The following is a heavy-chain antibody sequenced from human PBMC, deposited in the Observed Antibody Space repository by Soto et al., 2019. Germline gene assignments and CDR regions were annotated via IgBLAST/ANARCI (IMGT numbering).Heavy chain of an antibody. J-gene: IGHJ3*02. Sequence: SVKVSCKASGGTLSIYAISCVRQAPVQWLDWMGGIIPIFGTANYAQKFQGRVTITADKSTSTAYTELSSLRSEDTAVYYCATLVVVAAYAFDIWGQGTMVTVSS. CDR3: ATLVVVAAYAFDI. CDR1: GGTLSIYA. V-gene: IGHV1-69*06. D-gene: IGHD2-15*01. CDR2: IIPIFGTA.